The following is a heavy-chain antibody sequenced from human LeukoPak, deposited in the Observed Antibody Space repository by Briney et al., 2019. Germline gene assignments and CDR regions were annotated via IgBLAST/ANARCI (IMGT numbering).Heavy chain of an antibody. CDR3: ARSSSNWYPLLEY. V-gene: IGHV3-72*01. CDR1: GFTFSDHY. CDR2: TRNKVKSYTT. D-gene: IGHD6-13*01. J-gene: IGHJ4*02. Sequence: GGSLRLSCAASGFTFSDHYMDWVRQAPGKGLEWVARTRNKVKSYTTQYAASVKGRFTISRDDSKNSLYLQMNTLKTEDTAVYYCARSSSNWYPLLEYWGQGTLVTVSS.